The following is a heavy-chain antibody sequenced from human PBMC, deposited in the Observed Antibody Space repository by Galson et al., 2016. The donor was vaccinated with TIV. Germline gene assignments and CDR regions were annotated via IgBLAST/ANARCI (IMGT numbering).Heavy chain of an antibody. CDR3: ATGVGAAKYYYSYYMDV. CDR2: VDPEDGET. J-gene: IGHJ6*03. CDR1: GYTFTDYY. V-gene: IGHV1-69-2*01. Sequence: VKVSCKVSGYTFTDYYMHWVQQAPGKGLEWMGLVDPEDGETIYAEKFQGRVTITADTSTDTAYMELSSLRSEDTAVYYCATGVGAAKYYYSYYMDVWGKATTVTVSS. D-gene: IGHD1-26*01.